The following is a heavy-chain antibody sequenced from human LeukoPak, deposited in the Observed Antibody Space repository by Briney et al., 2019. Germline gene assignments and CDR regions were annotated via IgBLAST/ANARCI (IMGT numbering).Heavy chain of an antibody. CDR1: GLNFSSHA. CDR3: AKVKGGYDHETSLLDY. V-gene: IGHV3-23*01. Sequence: GGSLRLSCGASGLNFSSHALTWVRQAPGKGLEWVSSISGSGGGTYYADSVKGRFTISRDNSKNTLYLQMNGLRADDTAIYYCAKVKGGYDHETSLLDYWGQGTLVTVST. CDR2: ISGSGGGT. J-gene: IGHJ4*02. D-gene: IGHD5-12*01.